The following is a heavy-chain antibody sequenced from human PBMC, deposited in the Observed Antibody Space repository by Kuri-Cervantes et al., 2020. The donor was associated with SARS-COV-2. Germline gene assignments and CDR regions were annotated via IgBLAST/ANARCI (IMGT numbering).Heavy chain of an antibody. D-gene: IGHD6-19*01. CDR3: AFPISGWYGGAFDI. CDR2: IKQDGSEK. J-gene: IGHJ3*02. V-gene: IGHV3-7*01. CDR1: GFTFSSYW. Sequence: GESLKISCAASGFTFSSYWMSWVRQAPGKGPEWVANIKQDGSEKYYVDSVKGRFTISRDNAKNSLYLQMNSLRAEDTAVYYCAFPISGWYGGAFDIWGQGTMVTVSS.